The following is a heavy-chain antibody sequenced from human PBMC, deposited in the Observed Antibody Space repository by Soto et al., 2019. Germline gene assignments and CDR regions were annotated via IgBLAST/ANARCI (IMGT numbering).Heavy chain of an antibody. CDR2: LDPSGSHT. Sequence: GESLKISCKGSGYSLTSYWISWVRQMPGKGLEWMGKLDPSGSHTNYSPTFQGHVTFSADESTSTAYLQWSSLKASDTAIYYCARLHLDSSGCDLPGHHWGPGTLVTVSS. D-gene: IGHD3-22*01. V-gene: IGHV5-10-1*01. CDR1: GYSLTSYW. CDR3: ARLHLDSSGCDLPGHH. J-gene: IGHJ5*02.